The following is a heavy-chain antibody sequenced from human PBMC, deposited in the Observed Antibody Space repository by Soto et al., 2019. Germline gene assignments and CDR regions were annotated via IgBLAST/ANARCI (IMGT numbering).Heavy chain of an antibody. J-gene: IGHJ4*02. CDR1: GFTFSSYA. D-gene: IGHD6-6*01. V-gene: IGHV3-30-3*01. CDR3: AREFRRAARNNYFDY. Sequence: GGSLRLSCAASGFTFSSYAMHWVRQAPGKGLEWVAVISYDGSNKYYADSVKGRFTISRDNSKNTLYLQMNSLRAEDTAVYYCAREFRRAARNNYFDYWGQGTLVTVSS. CDR2: ISYDGSNK.